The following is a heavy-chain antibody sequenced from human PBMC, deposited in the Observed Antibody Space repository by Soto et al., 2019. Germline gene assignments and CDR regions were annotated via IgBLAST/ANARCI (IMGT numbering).Heavy chain of an antibody. D-gene: IGHD2-2*01. Sequence: QVQLQESGPGLVKPSQTLSLTCTVSGGSISSGGYYWSWIRQHPGKGLEWIGYIYYSGSTYYNPSLKSPVTISVDTSKNQFSLKLSSVTAADTAVYYCARDRCSSTSCYVGHDAFDIWGQGTMVTVSS. CDR3: ARDRCSSTSCYVGHDAFDI. J-gene: IGHJ3*02. CDR1: GGSISSGGYY. CDR2: IYYSGST. V-gene: IGHV4-31*01.